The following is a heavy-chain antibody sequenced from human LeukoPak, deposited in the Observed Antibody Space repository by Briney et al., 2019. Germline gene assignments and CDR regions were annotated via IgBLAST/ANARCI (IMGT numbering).Heavy chain of an antibody. J-gene: IGHJ4*02. CDR1: GFTFSSYS. CDR3: ARDPGDGVILTGYYYFDY. CDR2: ISSSSSYI. D-gene: IGHD3-9*01. Sequence: GGSLRLSCAASGFTFSSYSMNWVRQAPGKGLEWVSSISSSSSYIYYADSVKGRFTISRDNAKNSLYLQMNSLRAEDTAVYYCARDPGDGVILTGYYYFDYWGQGTLVTVSS. V-gene: IGHV3-21*01.